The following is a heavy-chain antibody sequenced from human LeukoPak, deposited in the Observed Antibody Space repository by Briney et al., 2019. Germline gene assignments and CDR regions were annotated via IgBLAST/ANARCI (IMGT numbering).Heavy chain of an antibody. Sequence: GGSLRLSCAASGFTFSAYSMNWVRQAPGEGLEWVSSTGAAGSHIYYADSMKGRFTISRDNAKSSLFLQMNSLRAEDTGIYYCVRVGSGATRADTLDLWGQGTMVTVSS. D-gene: IGHD1-26*01. V-gene: IGHV3-21*01. CDR1: GFTFSAYS. CDR2: TGAAGSHI. CDR3: VRVGSGATRADTLDL. J-gene: IGHJ3*01.